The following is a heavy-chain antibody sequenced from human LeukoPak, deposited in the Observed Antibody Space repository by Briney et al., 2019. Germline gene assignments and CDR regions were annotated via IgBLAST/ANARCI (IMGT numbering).Heavy chain of an antibody. CDR3: ARHEQQLVRSWFDP. CDR2: IYYSGGT. D-gene: IGHD6-13*01. Sequence: SETLSLTCTVSGGSISSYYWSWIRQPPGKGLEWIGYIYYSGGTNYNPSLKSRVTISVDTSKNQFSLKLSSVTAADTAVYYCARHEQQLVRSWFDPWGQGTLVTVSS. J-gene: IGHJ5*02. CDR1: GGSISSYY. V-gene: IGHV4-59*08.